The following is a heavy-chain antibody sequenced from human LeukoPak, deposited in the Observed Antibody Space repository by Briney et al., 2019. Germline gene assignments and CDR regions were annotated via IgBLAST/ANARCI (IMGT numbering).Heavy chain of an antibody. D-gene: IGHD1-1*01. V-gene: IGHV3-48*03. CDR1: GFTFSSYE. CDR3: ARGATDVTRWFDP. Sequence: GGSLRLSCAASGFTFSSYEMNWVRQAPGKGLEWVSYISSSGSTIYYADSVKGRFTISRDNAKNSLYLQMNSLRVEDTAVYYCARGATDVTRWFDPWGQGTRVTVSS. CDR2: ISSSGSTI. J-gene: IGHJ5*02.